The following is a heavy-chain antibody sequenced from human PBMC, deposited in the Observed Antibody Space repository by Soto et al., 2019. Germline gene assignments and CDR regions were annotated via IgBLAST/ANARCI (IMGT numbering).Heavy chain of an antibody. Sequence: GGSLRLSCAASGFTVSSNYMSWVRQAPGNGLEWVSTIYSGGSTYYADPVKGRFTISRDNSKNTLYLQMNGLRAEDTAVYYCARDSGSMVRGIPYHWFDPWGQGTLVTVSS. CDR1: GFTVSSNY. V-gene: IGHV3-66*01. J-gene: IGHJ5*02. CDR2: IYSGGST. D-gene: IGHD3-10*01. CDR3: ARDSGSMVRGIPYHWFDP.